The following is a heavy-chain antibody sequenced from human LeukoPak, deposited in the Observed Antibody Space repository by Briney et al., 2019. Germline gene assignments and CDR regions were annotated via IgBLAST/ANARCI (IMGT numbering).Heavy chain of an antibody. CDR2: INPSGGST. V-gene: IGHV1-46*03. J-gene: IGHJ4*02. CDR3: ARVGGYCSSTSCPRGHDY. CDR1: GYTFTSYY. Sequence: GASVKVSCKASGYTFTSYYMHWVRQAPGQGLEWMGIINPSGGSTSYAQKFQGRVTMTRDTSTSTVYMELSSLRSEDTAVYYCARVGGYCSSTSCPRGHDYWGQGTLVTVSS. D-gene: IGHD2-2*01.